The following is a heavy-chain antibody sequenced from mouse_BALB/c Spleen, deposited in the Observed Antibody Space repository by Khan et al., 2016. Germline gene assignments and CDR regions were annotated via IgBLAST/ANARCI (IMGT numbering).Heavy chain of an antibody. CDR1: GFNIKDPY. Sequence: VQLQQSGAELVKPGASVKLSSTASGFNIKDPYMPWVKQSPEQGLEGIGRIDLAIGKIKYDPKFQGKATITADTSSNTAYLQLSSLTSEDTAVYYCARSPYDYDVGFAYWGQGTLVTVSA. D-gene: IGHD2-4*01. CDR2: IDLAIGKI. J-gene: IGHJ3*01. CDR3: ARSPYDYDVGFAY. V-gene: IGHV14-3*02.